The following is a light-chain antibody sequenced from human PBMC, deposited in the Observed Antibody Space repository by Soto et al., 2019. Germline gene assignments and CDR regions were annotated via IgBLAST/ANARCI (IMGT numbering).Light chain of an antibody. CDR3: SSFTSYSTLV. V-gene: IGLV2-14*03. Sequence: QSALTQPASMSGSPGQSITISCTGTSLDVGGYSYVSWYQQHPGKAPKLMIYDVNNRPSGVSDRFSGSKSGNTASLTISGLQAEDESDYYCSSFTSYSTLVFGGGTKLTVL. CDR2: DVN. CDR1: SLDVGGYSY. J-gene: IGLJ2*01.